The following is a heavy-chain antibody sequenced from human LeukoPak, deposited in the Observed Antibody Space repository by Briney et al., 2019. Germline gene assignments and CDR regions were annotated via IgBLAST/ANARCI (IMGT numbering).Heavy chain of an antibody. J-gene: IGHJ3*01. D-gene: IGHD3/OR15-3a*01. Sequence: GGPLRLSCGASGFTLSDSYMSWIRQAPGKGLEWVSYILMSTNYTSYAASVKGRFTISRDNAKNSLYLQMNSLRAEDTALYYCAKEGGTGGTFDVWGQGTMVTVSS. V-gene: IGHV3-11*05. CDR2: ILMSTNYT. CDR1: GFTLSDSY. CDR3: AKEGGTGGTFDV.